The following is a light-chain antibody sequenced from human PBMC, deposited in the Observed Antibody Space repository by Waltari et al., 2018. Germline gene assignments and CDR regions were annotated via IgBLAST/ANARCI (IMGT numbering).Light chain of an antibody. CDR1: ENVDSNK. V-gene: IGKV3-20*01. J-gene: IGKJ1*01. CDR3: QQYAGSPRT. Sequence: DIVLTQSPGTLSLSPGERATLSCKARENVDSNKLAWYQLKPGQAPRLLVYGASTRATGIPDRFSGGGSGTDFSLIISSLEPEDSAIYYCQQYAGSPRTFGQGTRVEIK. CDR2: GAS.